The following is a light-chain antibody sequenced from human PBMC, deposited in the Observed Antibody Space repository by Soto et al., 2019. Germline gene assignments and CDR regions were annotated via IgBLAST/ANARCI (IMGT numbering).Light chain of an antibody. CDR2: RDF. V-gene: IGLV3-9*01. Sequence: SYELTQPLSVSVALGQTARITCGGNNIGGKNVHWYQLNPGQAPVLVIYRDFNRPSGIPEQFSGSNSGSTATLAISGAQAEDDADYYCQVWDSSTVVFGGGTKLTVL. CDR1: NIGGKN. J-gene: IGLJ3*02. CDR3: QVWDSSTVV.